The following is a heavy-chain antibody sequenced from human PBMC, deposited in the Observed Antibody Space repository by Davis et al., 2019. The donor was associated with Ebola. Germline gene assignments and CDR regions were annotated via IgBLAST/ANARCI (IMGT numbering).Heavy chain of an antibody. Sequence: GESLKISCAASGFTFSSYAMSWVRQAPGKGLEWVSAISGSGGSTYYADSVKGRFTISRDNSKNTLYLQMNSLRAEDTAVYYCAKETMVQGPHLPMDVWGQGTTVTVSS. CDR2: ISGSGGST. D-gene: IGHD3-10*01. V-gene: IGHV3-23*01. CDR3: AKETMVQGPHLPMDV. CDR1: GFTFSSYA. J-gene: IGHJ6*02.